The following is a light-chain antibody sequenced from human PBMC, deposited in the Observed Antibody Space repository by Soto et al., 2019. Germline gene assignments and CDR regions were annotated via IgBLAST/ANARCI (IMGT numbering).Light chain of an antibody. CDR2: LGS. CDR1: QSLLHSNGYNY. Sequence: EIVMTQSPLSLPVTPGEPASISCTASQSLLHSNGYNYLDWYLQKPGQSAQLLIYLGSNRASGVPDRFSGSGSGTDFTLRISRVEAEDVGVYYCMQSLQIRTFGQGTKVEIK. J-gene: IGKJ1*01. CDR3: MQSLQIRT. V-gene: IGKV2-28*01.